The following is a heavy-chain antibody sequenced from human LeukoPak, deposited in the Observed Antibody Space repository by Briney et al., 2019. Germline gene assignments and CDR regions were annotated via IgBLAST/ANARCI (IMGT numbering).Heavy chain of an antibody. Sequence: PSETLSLTCTVSGDSISSYYWSWIRQPPGKGLEWIGYIFDNRNTKYNPSLKSRVSLSLDTSKNEFSLNLSSVTAADTAVYYCARDYYGSGKGWFDPWAREPWSPSPQ. J-gene: IGHJ5*02. CDR3: ARDYYGSGKGWFDP. CDR1: GDSISSYY. V-gene: IGHV4-59*01. CDR2: IFDNRNT. D-gene: IGHD3-10*01.